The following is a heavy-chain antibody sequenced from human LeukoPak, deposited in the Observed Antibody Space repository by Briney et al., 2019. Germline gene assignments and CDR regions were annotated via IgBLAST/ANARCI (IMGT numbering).Heavy chain of an antibody. CDR2: IFYSGST. CDR3: ARRNAFDI. Sequence: KPSETLSLTCTVSGGSISPYYWSWVRQPPGKGLEWIGYIFYSGSTNYNPSLKSRVTISVDTSKNQFSLKLSSVTAADTAVYYCARRNAFDIWGQGTMVTVSS. CDR1: GGSISPYY. J-gene: IGHJ3*02. V-gene: IGHV4-59*08.